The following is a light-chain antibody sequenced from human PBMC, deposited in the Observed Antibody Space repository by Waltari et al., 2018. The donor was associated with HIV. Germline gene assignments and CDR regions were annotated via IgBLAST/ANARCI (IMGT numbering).Light chain of an antibody. CDR2: WAS. CDR3: QEYSSRSQT. CDR1: QSVLHTSTNQNH. J-gene: IGKJ2*01. V-gene: IGKV4-1*01. Sequence: DIVLTQSPDSLADFLGETVTLNCRSSQSVLHTSTNQNHLAWYQQKSGQPPNLLLYWASTRESGVPVRFRGSGSRTVFSVTIWGLKAEDVVVYYCQEYSSRSQTFGQGTKVEI.